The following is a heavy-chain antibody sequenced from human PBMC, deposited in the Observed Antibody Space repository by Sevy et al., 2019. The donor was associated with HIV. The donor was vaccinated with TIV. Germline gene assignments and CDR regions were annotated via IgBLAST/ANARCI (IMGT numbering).Heavy chain of an antibody. J-gene: IGHJ3*02. V-gene: IGHV1-18*01. CDR1: GYTFTSYG. CDR2: ISAYNGNT. Sequence: ASVKVSCKASGYTFTSYGISWVRQAPGQGLEWMGWISAYNGNTNYAQKLQGRVTMTTDTYTSTAYMELRSLRSDDTAVYYCARVPTALMIVVSDAFDIWGQGTMVTVSS. CDR3: ARVPTALMIVVSDAFDI. D-gene: IGHD3-22*01.